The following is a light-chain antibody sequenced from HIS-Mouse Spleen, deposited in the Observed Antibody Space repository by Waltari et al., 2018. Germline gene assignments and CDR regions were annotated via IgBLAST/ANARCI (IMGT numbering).Light chain of an antibody. CDR1: SGINVGTYR. Sequence: QAVLTQPSSLSSSPGASASLTCPLRSGINVGTYRIYWYQQKPGSPPQYLLRYKSDSYKQQGSGVPSRFSGSKDASANAGILLISGLQSEDEADYYCMIWHSSAVVFGGGTKLTVL. CDR2: YKSDSYK. V-gene: IGLV5-45*03. CDR3: MIWHSSAVV. J-gene: IGLJ2*01.